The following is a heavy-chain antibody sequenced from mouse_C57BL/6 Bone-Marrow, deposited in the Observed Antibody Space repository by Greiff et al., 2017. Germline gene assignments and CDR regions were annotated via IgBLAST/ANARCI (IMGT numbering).Heavy chain of an antibody. D-gene: IGHD1-1*01. J-gene: IGHJ3*01. V-gene: IGHV14-4*01. Sequence: EVKLVESGAELVRPGASVKLSCTASGFNIKDDYMHWVKQRPEQGLEWIGWIDPENGDTEYASKFQGKATITADTSSNTAYLQLSSLTSEDTAVYYCTTEGSSPFAYWGQGTLVTVSA. CDR3: TTEGSSPFAY. CDR1: GFNIKDDY. CDR2: IDPENGDT.